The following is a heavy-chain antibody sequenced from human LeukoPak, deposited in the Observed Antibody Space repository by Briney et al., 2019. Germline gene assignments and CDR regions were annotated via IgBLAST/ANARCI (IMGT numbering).Heavy chain of an antibody. Sequence: GGSLRLSCAASGFTFSSYEMNWVRQAPGKGLEWVSYISSSGSTIYYADSVKGRFTISRDNAKHSLYLQMNSLRAEDTAVYYCAELGTTMVGGVWGKGTTVTISS. CDR3: AELGTTMVGGV. CDR1: GFTFSSYE. V-gene: IGHV3-48*03. D-gene: IGHD3-10*02. J-gene: IGHJ6*04. CDR2: ISSSGSTI.